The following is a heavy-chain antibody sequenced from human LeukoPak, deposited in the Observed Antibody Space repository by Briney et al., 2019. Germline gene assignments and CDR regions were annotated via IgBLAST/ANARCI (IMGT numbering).Heavy chain of an antibody. CDR3: ARDGRTGTFDY. J-gene: IGHJ4*02. Sequence: SETLSLTCTVSGGSISSGGYYWSWIRQPAGKGLEWIGRIYTSGSTNYNPSLKSRVTISVDTSKNQFSLKLSSVTAADTAVYYCARDGRTGTFDYWGQGTLVTVSS. CDR2: IYTSGST. CDR1: GGSISSGGYY. D-gene: IGHD1-7*01. V-gene: IGHV4-61*02.